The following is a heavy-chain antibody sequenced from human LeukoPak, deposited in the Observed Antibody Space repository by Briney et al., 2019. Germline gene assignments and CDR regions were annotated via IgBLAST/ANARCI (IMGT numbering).Heavy chain of an antibody. CDR3: ARASLDY. CDR1: GFTFSNSW. V-gene: IGHV4-34*01. CDR2: INHSGST. Sequence: PGGSLRLSCAASGFTFSNSWMAWVRQAPGKGLEWIGEINHSGSTNYNPSLKSRVTISVDTSKNQLSLKLRSVTAADTAVYYCARASLDYWGQGTLVTVSS. J-gene: IGHJ4*02.